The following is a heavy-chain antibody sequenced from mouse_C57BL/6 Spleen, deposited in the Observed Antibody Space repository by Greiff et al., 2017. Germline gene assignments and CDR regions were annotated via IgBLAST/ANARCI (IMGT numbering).Heavy chain of an antibody. D-gene: IGHD2-4*01. V-gene: IGHV1-55*01. Sequence: VQLQQPGAELVKPGASVKMSCKASCYTFTSYLITLVHPRPGQGLEWIGDIYPGSGSTNYNEKFKSKATLTVDTASSTAYMPLSSLTSEDSAVYYCARKGLPYYAMDYWGQGTSGTVSS. CDR1: CYTFTSYL. CDR2: IYPGSGST. CDR3: ARKGLPYYAMDY. J-gene: IGHJ4*01.